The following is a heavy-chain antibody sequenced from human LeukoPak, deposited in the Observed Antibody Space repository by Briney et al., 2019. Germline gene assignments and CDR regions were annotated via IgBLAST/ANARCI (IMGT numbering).Heavy chain of an antibody. CDR3: VRGFSNGPFDY. CDR1: GFTFYDYG. CDR2: IKKNGGIT. V-gene: IGHV3-20*04. D-gene: IGHD6-19*01. J-gene: IGHJ4*02. Sequence: PGGSLRLSCAASGFTFYDYGMSWVRQAPGKGGEWVSGIKKNGGITSYADSVKGRFTISRDNAKKSLYLQMNSLRAEDTALFYCVRGFSNGPFDYWGRGTPVTVSS.